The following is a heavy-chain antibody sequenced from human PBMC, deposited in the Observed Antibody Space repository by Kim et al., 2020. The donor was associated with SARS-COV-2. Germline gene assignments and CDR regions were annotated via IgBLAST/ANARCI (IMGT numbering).Heavy chain of an antibody. V-gene: IGHV3-33*01. CDR3: ARDYRFGEFNGDY. J-gene: IGHJ4*02. Sequence: YAESEQGQFTISRDNSKATLYLQMHSLRAEDTAVYYCARDYRFGEFNGDYWGQGTLVTVSS. D-gene: IGHD3-10*01.